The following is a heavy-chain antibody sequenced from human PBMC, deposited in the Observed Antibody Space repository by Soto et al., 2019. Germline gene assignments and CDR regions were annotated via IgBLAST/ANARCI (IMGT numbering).Heavy chain of an antibody. V-gene: IGHV1-69*13. CDR2: IIPIFGTA. D-gene: IGHD3-3*02. J-gene: IGHJ4*02. CDR3: VDLRAGSGNSTPTR. Sequence: GASVKVSCKASGGPFSSYAISWVRQAPGQGLEWMGGIIPIFGTASYAQKFQGRVTITADESTSTAYMELSSLRSEDTAAYYCVDLRAGSGNSTPTRWGQGTMVTVSS. CDR1: GGPFSSYA.